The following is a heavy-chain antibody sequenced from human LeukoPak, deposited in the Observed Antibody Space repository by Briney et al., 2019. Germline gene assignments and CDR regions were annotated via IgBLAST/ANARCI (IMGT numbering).Heavy chain of an antibody. J-gene: IGHJ3*02. Sequence: PSETLSLTCTVSGGSISSHYWSWIRQPPGKGLEWIGYIYYSGSTNYNPSLKSRVTISVDTSKNQFSLKLSSVTAADTAVYYCARDKGARCFDLLDPDAFDIWGQGTMVTVSS. V-gene: IGHV4-59*11. CDR3: ARDKGARCFDLLDPDAFDI. D-gene: IGHD3-9*01. CDR1: GGSISSHY. CDR2: IYYSGST.